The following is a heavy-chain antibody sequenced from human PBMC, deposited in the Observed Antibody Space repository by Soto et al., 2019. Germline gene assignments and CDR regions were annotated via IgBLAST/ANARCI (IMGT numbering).Heavy chain of an antibody. V-gene: IGHV4-31*03. CDR3: ARDPGSWFDP. D-gene: IGHD2-15*01. CDR2: IYYSGST. J-gene: IGHJ5*02. CDR1: GGSISSGGYY. Sequence: SEILSLTCTVSGGSISSGGYYWSWIRQHPGKGLEWIGYIYYSGSTYYNPSLKSRVTISVDTSKNQFSLKLSSVTAADTAVYYCARDPGSWFDPWGQGTLVTVSS.